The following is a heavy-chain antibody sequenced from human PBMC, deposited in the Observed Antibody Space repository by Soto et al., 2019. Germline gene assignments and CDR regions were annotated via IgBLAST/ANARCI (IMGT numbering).Heavy chain of an antibody. J-gene: IGHJ5*02. CDR2: IYWGDDK. Sequence: QITLQESGPTLVKPTQTLTLTCTFSGFSLSTSGVGVGWIRQPLGKALEWLALIYWGDDKRYSPSLKSRLSITKETSKNQVVLTMTTMDPEDTATYYCAAHGSGTVYNPLYNWFDPWGPGTLVTVSS. CDR1: GFSLSTSGVG. CDR3: AAHGSGTVYNPLYNWFDP. V-gene: IGHV2-5*02. D-gene: IGHD3-10*01.